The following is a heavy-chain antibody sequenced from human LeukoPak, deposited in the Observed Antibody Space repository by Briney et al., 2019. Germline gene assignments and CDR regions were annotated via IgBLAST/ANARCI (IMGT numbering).Heavy chain of an antibody. D-gene: IGHD2-2*01. CDR3: ARDGTCSSTNCLRGDYYYMDV. CDR1: GYTFTSYD. V-gene: IGHV1-8*01. J-gene: IGHJ6*03. Sequence: ASVKVSCKASGYTFTSYDISWVRQATGQGLEWMGWMNPNSGNTGYAQKFQGRVTMTRNTSISTAYMELSSLRSEDTAVYYCARDGTCSSTNCLRGDYYYMDVWGKGTTVTVSS. CDR2: MNPNSGNT.